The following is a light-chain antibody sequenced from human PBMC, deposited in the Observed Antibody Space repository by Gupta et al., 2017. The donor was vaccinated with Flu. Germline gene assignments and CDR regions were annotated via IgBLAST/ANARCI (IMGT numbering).Light chain of an antibody. CDR1: EDISNY. J-gene: IGKJ4*01. Sequence: DVQLTQSPSSLSASVGDRVTITCQASEDISNYLSWYQQKPGRAPKLLMYDASNLETGVPSRFRGSGSGTDFPFTISSLQPEDIATYYCQQYDSLPPSFGGGTKVEI. CDR2: DAS. V-gene: IGKV1-33*01. CDR3: QQYDSLPPS.